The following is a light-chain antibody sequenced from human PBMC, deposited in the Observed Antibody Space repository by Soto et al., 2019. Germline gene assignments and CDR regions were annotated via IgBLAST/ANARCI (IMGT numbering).Light chain of an antibody. Sequence: DIQMTQSPSSLSASVGDRVTITCRASQSISSYLNWYQQKPGKAPKLLIYAASSLQSGVPSRFSGSGSGTDFTLPISSLQPEDVATYYCQQSYSTLALTFGGGTKVEIK. V-gene: IGKV1-39*01. CDR3: QQSYSTLALT. CDR1: QSISSY. J-gene: IGKJ4*01. CDR2: AAS.